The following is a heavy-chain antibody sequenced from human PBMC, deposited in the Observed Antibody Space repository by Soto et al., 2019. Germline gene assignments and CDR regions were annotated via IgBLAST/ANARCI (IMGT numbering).Heavy chain of an antibody. V-gene: IGHV4-61*01. CDR3: ARPSRNWFDP. CDR2: IYYSRST. J-gene: IGHJ5*02. D-gene: IGHD6-13*01. Sequence: PSETLSLTCTVSVGSVCSGSYYWSWIRQPPGKGLEWIGYIYYSRSTNYNPSLKSRVTISVDTSKNQFSLKLSSVTAADTAVYYCARPSRNWFDPWGQGTLVIVSS. CDR1: VGSVCSGSYY.